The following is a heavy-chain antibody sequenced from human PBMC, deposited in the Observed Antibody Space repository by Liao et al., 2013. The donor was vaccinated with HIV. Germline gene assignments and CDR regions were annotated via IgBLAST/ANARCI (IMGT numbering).Heavy chain of an antibody. V-gene: IGHV4-4*07. D-gene: IGHD6-19*01. CDR3: ARDSPAVAGVFDS. J-gene: IGHJ4*02. CDR1: GGSISGYS. CDR2: MYSSGST. Sequence: QVQLQESGPGLVKPSETLTLTCTVSGGSISGYSWSWIRQPAGKGLAWIGRMYSSGSTNYSPSLKSRVTLSVDTSKNQFSLSLTSVTAADTAVYYCARDSPAVAGVFDSWGQGTLVTVSS.